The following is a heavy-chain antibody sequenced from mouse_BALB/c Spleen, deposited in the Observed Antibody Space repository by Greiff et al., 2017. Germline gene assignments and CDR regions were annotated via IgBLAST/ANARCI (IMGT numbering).Heavy chain of an antibody. J-gene: IGHJ4*01. D-gene: IGHD2-2*01. Sequence: QVQLQQSGPDLVAPSQSLSITCTVSGFSLTTYGVHWVRQPPGKGLEWLVVIWSDGSTTYNSALKSRLSISKDNSKSQVFLKMNSLQTDDTAMYYCARHIGYHYAMDYWGQGTSVTVSS. CDR1: GFSLTTYG. CDR3: ARHIGYHYAMDY. V-gene: IGHV2-6-2*01. CDR2: IWSDGST.